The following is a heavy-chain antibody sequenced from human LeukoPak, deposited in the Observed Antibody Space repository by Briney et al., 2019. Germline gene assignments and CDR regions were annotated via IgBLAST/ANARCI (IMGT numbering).Heavy chain of an antibody. CDR3: ARNLDYDSSGYYS. Sequence: GGSLRLSCAASGFTVSSNYMSWVRQAPGKGLEWVSVIYSGGSTYYADSVKGQFTISRDNSKNTLYLQMNSLRAEDTAVYYCARNLDYDSSGYYSWGQGTLVTVS. CDR2: IYSGGST. V-gene: IGHV3-53*01. D-gene: IGHD3-22*01. J-gene: IGHJ4*02. CDR1: GFTVSSNY.